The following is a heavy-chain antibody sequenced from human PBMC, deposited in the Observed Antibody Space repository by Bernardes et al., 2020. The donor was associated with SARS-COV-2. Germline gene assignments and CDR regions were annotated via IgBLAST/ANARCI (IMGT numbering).Heavy chain of an antibody. CDR1: GYSSSSYA. CDR3: AKKVPRGPDCWAFDY. D-gene: IGHD2-21*02. J-gene: IGHJ4*02. V-gene: IGHV3-23*01. Sequence: GRSLSPSCAASGYSSSSYAMNCVRQAPGKGLEWVSAITTSGNTYFADSVKGRFTISRDSSKNTLSLQMNSLRVEDTAVYYCAKKVPRGPDCWAFDYWGQGTLVTVSS. CDR2: ITTSGNT.